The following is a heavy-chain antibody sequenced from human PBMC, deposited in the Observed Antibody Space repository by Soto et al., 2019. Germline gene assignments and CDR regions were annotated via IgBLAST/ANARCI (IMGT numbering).Heavy chain of an antibody. CDR3: ARQPAAGILLIDY. CDR2: IYYSGST. Sequence: SETLSLTCTVSGGSISSSSYHWGWIRQPPGKGLEWIGSIYYSGSTYYNPSLKSRVTISVDTSKNQFSLKLSSVTAADTAVYYCARQPAAGILLIDYWGQGTLVTVSS. D-gene: IGHD6-13*01. J-gene: IGHJ4*02. CDR1: GGSISSSSYH. V-gene: IGHV4-39*01.